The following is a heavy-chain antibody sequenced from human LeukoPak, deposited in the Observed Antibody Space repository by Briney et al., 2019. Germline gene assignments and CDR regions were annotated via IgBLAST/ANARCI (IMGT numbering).Heavy chain of an antibody. CDR2: INHGGST. CDR3: ARRRWLHPRECYFDY. Sequence: SETLSLTCAVYGGSFSGYYWSWIRQPPGKGLEWIGEINHGGSTNYNPSLKSRVTISVDTSKNQFSLKLSSVTAADTAVYYCARRRWLHPRECYFDYWGQGTLVTVSS. V-gene: IGHV4-34*01. CDR1: GGSFSGYY. J-gene: IGHJ4*02. D-gene: IGHD5-24*01.